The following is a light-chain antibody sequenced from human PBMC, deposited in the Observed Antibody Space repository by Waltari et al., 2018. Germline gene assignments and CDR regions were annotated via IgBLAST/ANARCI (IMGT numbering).Light chain of an antibody. V-gene: IGKV1-39*01. CDR2: GSS. J-gene: IGKJ2*03. CDR3: QQSYTFPYS. Sequence: DIKMPQSPSSLSASVGDRVTISCRASQSISTYLNWYQQKPGTAPKLLIYGSSRLQRGAPSRFSGGGSETDFTLTITSLQPDDFATYYCQQSYTFPYSFGQGTKLEI. CDR1: QSISTY.